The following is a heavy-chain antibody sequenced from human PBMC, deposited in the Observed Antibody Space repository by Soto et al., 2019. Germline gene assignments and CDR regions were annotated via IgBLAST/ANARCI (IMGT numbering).Heavy chain of an antibody. CDR1: GYNFANYG. V-gene: IGHV1-18*01. Sequence: QVQLVQSAAEVQKPGASLKVSCRASGYNFANYGISWVRQAPGQGLEWMGWISAPNGDTKYAQKGQGRGTSTADASRSTAYREMWSLSSDDTAVYYCARGAAYNDFWGGVRELDSYNMDVGGQGTTVTV. CDR3: ARGAAYNDFWGGVRELDSYNMDV. D-gene: IGHD3-3*01. J-gene: IGHJ6*02. CDR2: ISAPNGDT.